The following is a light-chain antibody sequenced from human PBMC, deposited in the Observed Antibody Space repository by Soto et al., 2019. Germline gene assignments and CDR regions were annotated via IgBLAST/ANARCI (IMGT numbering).Light chain of an antibody. J-gene: IGKJ1*01. CDR2: AAS. CDR1: QGISNY. CDR3: QKYNSAPRKT. V-gene: IGKV1-27*01. Sequence: DIQMTQSPSSLSASVGDRVTITCRASQGISNYLAWYQQKPGKVPKLLIYAASTLQSGVPSRFSGSGSGTDFTLTISSLQHEDVATYYCQKYNSAPRKTFGQGTRVEI.